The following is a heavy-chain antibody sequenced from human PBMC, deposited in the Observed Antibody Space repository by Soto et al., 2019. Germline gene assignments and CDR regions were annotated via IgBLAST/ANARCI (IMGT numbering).Heavy chain of an antibody. Sequence: EVQLLESGGGLVQPGGSLRLSCAASGFTFSSYSMAWVRQAPGRGPEWVSGIIQDGTTYYADSVKGRFTISRDNSRNSVYLQMITLRRVDTAVYYNAKDLRPDAVWDFDSWGLGTLVTVSS. J-gene: IGHJ4*02. CDR1: GFTFSSYS. CDR3: AKDLRPDAVWDFDS. CDR2: IIQDGTT. V-gene: IGHV3-23*01. D-gene: IGHD7-27*01.